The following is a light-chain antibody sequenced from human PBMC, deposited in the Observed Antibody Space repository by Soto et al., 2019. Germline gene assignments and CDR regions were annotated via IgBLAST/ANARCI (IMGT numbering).Light chain of an antibody. Sequence: QSVLTQPASVSGSPGQSITISCTGTSSDVGGHNYVSWYQQHPGTAPKLMIYEVTNRPSGVSNRFSGSKSGNTASLTISGLQAEDEADYYCSSYTISTTLYWVFGGGTKLTVL. J-gene: IGLJ3*02. V-gene: IGLV2-14*01. CDR2: EVT. CDR1: SSDVGGHNY. CDR3: SSYTISTTLYWV.